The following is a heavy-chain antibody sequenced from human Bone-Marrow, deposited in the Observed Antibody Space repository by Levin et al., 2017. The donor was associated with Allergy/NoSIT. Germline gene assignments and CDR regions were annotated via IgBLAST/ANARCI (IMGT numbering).Heavy chain of an antibody. V-gene: IGHV4-59*01. D-gene: IGHD1-26*01. J-gene: IGHJ1*01. CDR1: GGPISSYY. Sequence: SETLSLTCTVSGGPISSYYWSWIRQPPGKGLEWIGFIYYTGSGSATYNPSLKSRVTISVNTSKNQFSLNLRSVTAADTAVYYCALSGGATMDHWGQGTLVTVSS. CDR2: IYYTGSGSA. CDR3: ALSGGATMDH.